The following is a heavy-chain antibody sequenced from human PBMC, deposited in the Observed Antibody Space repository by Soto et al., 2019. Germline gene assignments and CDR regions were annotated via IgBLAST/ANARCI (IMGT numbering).Heavy chain of an antibody. J-gene: IGHJ3*02. CDR1: GFTFSSYS. D-gene: IGHD3-3*01. Sequence: EVQLVESGGGLVKPGGSLRLSCVASGFTFSSYSLNWVRQAPGKGLEWVSSISGSSSYIYYADSVRGRFTISRDNAKNSLYVEMNSLRAEDTAVYYCARKNVGAGDSFDIWGQGTMVTVSS. CDR2: ISGSSSYI. CDR3: ARKNVGAGDSFDI. V-gene: IGHV3-21*01.